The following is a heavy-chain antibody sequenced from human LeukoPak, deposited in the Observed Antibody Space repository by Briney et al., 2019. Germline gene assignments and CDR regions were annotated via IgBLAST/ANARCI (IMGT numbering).Heavy chain of an antibody. Sequence: SQTLSLTCTVSGGSISSGGYYWSWIRQHPGKGLEWIGYIYYSGSTYYNPSLKSRVTISVDTSKNQFSLKLSSVTAADTAVYYCANGPTKSKWELAIDYWGQGTLVTVSS. CDR3: ANGPTKSKWELAIDY. CDR1: GGSISSGGYY. CDR2: IYYSGST. J-gene: IGHJ4*02. D-gene: IGHD1-26*01. V-gene: IGHV4-31*03.